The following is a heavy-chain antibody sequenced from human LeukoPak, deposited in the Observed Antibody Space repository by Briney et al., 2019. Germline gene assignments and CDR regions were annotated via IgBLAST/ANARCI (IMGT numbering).Heavy chain of an antibody. V-gene: IGHV4-30-2*01. CDR3: ARVRYYDFWSGYFDY. J-gene: IGHJ4*02. CDR2: IYHSGST. Sequence: TSETLSLTCTVSGGSISSGGYYWSWIRQPPGKGLEWIGYIYHSGSTYYNPSLKSRVIISVDRSKNQFSLKLSSVTAADTAVYYCARVRYYDFWSGYFDYWGQGTLVTVSS. CDR1: GGSISSGGYY. D-gene: IGHD3-3*01.